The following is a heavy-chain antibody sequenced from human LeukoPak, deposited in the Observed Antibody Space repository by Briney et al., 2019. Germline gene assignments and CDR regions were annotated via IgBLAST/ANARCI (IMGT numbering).Heavy chain of an antibody. D-gene: IGHD6-13*01. CDR1: GYTFTSYD. CDR2: MNPNSGNT. J-gene: IGHJ1*01. V-gene: IGHV1-8*03. CDR3: ARGRGKFRGSSQARRGAEYFQH. Sequence: ASVKLSCKASGYTFTSYDINWVRQATGQGLEWMGWMNPNSGNTGYAHTFQGRVTITRNTSISTAYMELSSLRSEDTAVYYCARGRGKFRGSSQARRGAEYFQHWGQGTLVTVSS.